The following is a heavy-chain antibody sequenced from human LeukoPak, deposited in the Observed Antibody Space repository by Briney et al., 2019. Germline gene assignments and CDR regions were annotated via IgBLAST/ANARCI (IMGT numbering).Heavy chain of an antibody. V-gene: IGHV3-48*04. CDR2: ISSSGSTI. CDR1: GFTFSSYG. Sequence: GGSLRLSCAASGFTFSSYGMSWVRQAPGKGLEWVSYISSSGSTIYYADSVKGRFTISRDNAKNSLYLQMNSLRAEDTAVYYCARGRATVTTTYMDVWGKGTTVTISS. J-gene: IGHJ6*03. CDR3: ARGRATVTTTYMDV. D-gene: IGHD4-17*01.